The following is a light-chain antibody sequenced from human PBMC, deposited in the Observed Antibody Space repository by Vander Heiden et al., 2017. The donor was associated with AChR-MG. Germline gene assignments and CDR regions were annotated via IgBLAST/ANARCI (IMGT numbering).Light chain of an antibody. J-gene: IGKJ4*01. CDR2: WAS. V-gene: IGKV4-1*01. Sequence: DIVMTQSPDSLAVSLGERATINCKSSQSVFYSSNNKKYLAWYQQKPGQPPRLLIYWASTRESGVPDRFSGSGSGTDFTLTISSLQAEDVAVYYCQQDYSSPLTFGGGTKVEIK. CDR1: QSVFYSSNNKKY. CDR3: QQDYSSPLT.